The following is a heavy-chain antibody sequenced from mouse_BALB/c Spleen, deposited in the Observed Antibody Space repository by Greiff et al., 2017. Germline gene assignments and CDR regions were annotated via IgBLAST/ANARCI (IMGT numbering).Heavy chain of an antibody. J-gene: IGHJ2*01. Sequence: QVQLQQPGAELVRPGASVKLSCKASGYSFTSYWMNWVKQRPGQGLEWIGMIHPSDSDTRLNQKFKDKATLTVDKSSSTADMQLSSPTSEDSAFYYCAREEFGYWGQGTTLTVSS. CDR3: AREEFGY. CDR1: GYSFTSYW. CDR2: IHPSDSDT. V-gene: IGHV1-74*01.